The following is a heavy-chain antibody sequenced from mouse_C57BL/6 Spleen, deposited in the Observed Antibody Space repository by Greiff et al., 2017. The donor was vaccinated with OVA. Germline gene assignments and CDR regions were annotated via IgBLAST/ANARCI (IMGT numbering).Heavy chain of an antibody. D-gene: IGHD1-1*02. J-gene: IGHJ1*03. V-gene: IGHV2-2*01. CDR2: IWSGGST. Sequence: VQLQQSGPGLVQPSPSLSLTCTASGFSLTSYGVHWVRQSPRQGLEWLGVIWSGGSTDYNAAFISRLSISKDNSKSQVFFKMNGLQADDTAIYYCARGTIFDVWGTGTTVTVSS. CDR1: GFSLTSYG. CDR3: ARGTIFDV.